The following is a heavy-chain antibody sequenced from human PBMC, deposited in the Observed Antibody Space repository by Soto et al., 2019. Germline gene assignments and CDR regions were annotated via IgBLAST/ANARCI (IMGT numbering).Heavy chain of an antibody. CDR1: GFTFSNGW. Sequence: EVQLVESGGGLVKPGGSLRLSCEGSGFTFSNGWMTWVRQAPGKGLEWVGRIKTNIDGGRIDCAAPVKGRFTISRDDSKNTLYLQLNGLKTEDTGVYYCTTSSVTDFYYYRMDVWGLGTTVTVSS. J-gene: IGHJ6*02. D-gene: IGHD6-6*01. CDR3: TTSSVTDFYYYRMDV. V-gene: IGHV3-15*01. CDR2: IKTNIDGGRI.